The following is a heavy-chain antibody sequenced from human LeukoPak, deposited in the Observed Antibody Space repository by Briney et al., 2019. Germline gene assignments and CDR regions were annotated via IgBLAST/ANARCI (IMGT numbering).Heavy chain of an antibody. CDR1: GFTFSSYS. CDR3: ARLSGGYSYGL. D-gene: IGHD5-18*01. J-gene: IGHJ1*01. V-gene: IGHV3-21*01. Sequence: AGGSLRLSCAASGFTFSSYSMNWVRQAPGKGLEWVSSISSSSSYIYYADSVKGRFTISRDNAKNSLYPQMNSLRAEDTAVYYCARLSGGYSYGLWGQGTLVTVSS. CDR2: ISSSSSYI.